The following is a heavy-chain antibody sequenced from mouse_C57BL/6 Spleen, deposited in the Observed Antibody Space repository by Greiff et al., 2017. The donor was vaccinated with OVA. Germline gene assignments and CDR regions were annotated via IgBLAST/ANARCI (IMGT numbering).Heavy chain of an antibody. V-gene: IGHV1-7*01. D-gene: IGHD1-1*02. CDR3: AKDCGYLYFDV. J-gene: IGHJ1*03. Sequence: VQLQQSGAELAKPEASVKLSCKASGYTFTSYWMHWVKQRPGQGLEWIGYINPSSGYTKYNQKFKGKATLTADKSSSTAYMQLSSLTYEDSAVYYCAKDCGYLYFDVWGTGTTVTVSS. CDR1: GYTFTSYW. CDR2: INPSSGYT.